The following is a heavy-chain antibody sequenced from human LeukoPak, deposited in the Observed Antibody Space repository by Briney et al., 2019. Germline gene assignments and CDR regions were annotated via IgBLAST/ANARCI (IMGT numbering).Heavy chain of an antibody. V-gene: IGHV3-13*01. CDR2: ISIGGDT. CDR1: GFPFSDYD. D-gene: IGHD1-26*01. CDR3: ARAHVGAGLAFDI. J-gene: IGHJ3*02. Sequence: GGSLRLSCVVSGFPFSDYDMHWVRQGAGKGLEWVSAISIGGDTYYPGSVKGRFTISRENAENSFHLQMNNLRVGDTAIYYCARAHVGAGLAFDIWGQGTMVTVSS.